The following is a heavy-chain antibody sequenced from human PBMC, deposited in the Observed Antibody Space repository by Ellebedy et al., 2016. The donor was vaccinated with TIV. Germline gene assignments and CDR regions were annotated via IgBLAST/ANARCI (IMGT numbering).Heavy chain of an antibody. Sequence: ASVKVSXXASGDTFSSYAISWVRQAPGQGLEWMGIINPSGGSTSYAQKFQGRVTMTRDTSTSTVYMELSSLRSEDTAVYYCARVNGGGYDPRDWYFDLWGRGTLVTVSS. D-gene: IGHD5-12*01. J-gene: IGHJ2*01. CDR1: GDTFSSYA. V-gene: IGHV1-46*01. CDR2: INPSGGST. CDR3: ARVNGGGYDPRDWYFDL.